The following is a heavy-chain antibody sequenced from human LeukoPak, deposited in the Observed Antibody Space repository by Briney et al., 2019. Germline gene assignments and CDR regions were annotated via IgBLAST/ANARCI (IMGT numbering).Heavy chain of an antibody. V-gene: IGHV3-30*01. CDR1: GFTFSSYA. D-gene: IGHD1-14*01. Sequence: SGRSLGLSCAASGFTFSSYAMHWVRQAPGKGLEWVAVISYDGSNKYYADSVKGRFTISRDNSKNTLYLQMNSLRAEDTAVYYCARASRLQRAGTRPYYYCYMDLWGKGTTVTVSS. CDR2: ISYDGSNK. J-gene: IGHJ6*03. CDR3: ARASRLQRAGTRPYYYCYMDL.